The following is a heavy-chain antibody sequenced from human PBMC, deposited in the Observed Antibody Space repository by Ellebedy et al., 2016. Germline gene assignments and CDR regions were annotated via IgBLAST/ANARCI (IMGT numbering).Heavy chain of an antibody. J-gene: IGHJ6*03. CDR1: GFTFSSYD. CDR3: ARDPPSDYYYYYMDV. CDR2: ISTSGDT. V-gene: IGHV3-13*04. Sequence: GESLKISXAASGFTFSSYDMHWVRQATGEGLEWVATISTSGDTYYPASVRGRFTVSRENAENSLYLQMNSLRAEDTAVYYCARDPPSDYYYYYMDVWGKGTTVTVSS.